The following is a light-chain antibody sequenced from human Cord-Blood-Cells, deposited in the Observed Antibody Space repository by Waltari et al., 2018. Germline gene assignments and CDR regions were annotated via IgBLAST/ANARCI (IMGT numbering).Light chain of an antibody. V-gene: IGKV3-11*01. CDR3: QQRSNWPRA. J-gene: IGKJ4*01. CDR2: DAS. CDR1: QSVSSY. Sequence: DIVLTQSPATLSLSPGERATLSCRASQSVSSYLAWYQQKPGQAPRLLIYDASNRATGIPARFSGSGSGTDFTLTISSREPEDFAVYYCQQRSNWPRAFGGGTKVEIK.